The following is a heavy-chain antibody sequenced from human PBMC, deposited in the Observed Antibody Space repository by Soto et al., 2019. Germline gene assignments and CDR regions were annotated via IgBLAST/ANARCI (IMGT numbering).Heavy chain of an antibody. J-gene: IGHJ4*02. Sequence: QMQLVQSGPEVKKPGTSVKVSCKASGFTFTSSAVQWVRQARGQRLEWIGWIVVGSGNTNYAQKFQERVTITRDMSTSTAYMELSSLRSEDTAVYYCAARSVGATTTPFDYWGQGTLVTVSS. D-gene: IGHD1-26*01. CDR2: IVVGSGNT. CDR3: AARSVGATTTPFDY. V-gene: IGHV1-58*01. CDR1: GFTFTSSA.